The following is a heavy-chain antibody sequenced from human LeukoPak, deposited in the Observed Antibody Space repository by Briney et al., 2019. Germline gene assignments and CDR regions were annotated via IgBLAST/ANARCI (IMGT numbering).Heavy chain of an antibody. CDR3: ARDDSWTPIYGSGGLDY. CDR1: GFTFSSYS. J-gene: IGHJ4*02. D-gene: IGHD3-10*01. V-gene: IGHV3-48*04. Sequence: GSLRLSCAASGFTFSSYSMNWVRQAPGKGLEWVSYISSSSSTIYYADSVKGRFTISRDNAKNSLYLQMNSLRAEDTAVYYCARDDSWTPIYGSGGLDYWGQGTLVTVSS. CDR2: ISSSSSTI.